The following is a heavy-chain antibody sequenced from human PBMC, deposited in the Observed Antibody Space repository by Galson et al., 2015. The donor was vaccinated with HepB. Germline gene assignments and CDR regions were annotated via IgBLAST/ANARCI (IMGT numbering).Heavy chain of an antibody. CDR1: GFTLSTDY. V-gene: IGHV3-21*01. CDR2: ISFGNTYI. J-gene: IGHJ4*02. D-gene: IGHD2-21*02. Sequence: SLRLSCAASGFTLSTDYMNWVRQAPGKGLEWVSSISFGNTYIYYADSVKGRFTISRDNAKNSLYLQMNSLRAEDTAVYYCARGFPYCGRDCDARGWGQGTLVTVSS. CDR3: ARGFPYCGRDCDARG.